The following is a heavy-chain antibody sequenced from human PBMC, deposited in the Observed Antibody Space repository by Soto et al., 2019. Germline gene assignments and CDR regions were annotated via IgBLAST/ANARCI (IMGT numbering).Heavy chain of an antibody. CDR3: AKGAITIFGVALGPSHFDY. Sequence: SLRLSCAASGFTFDDYAMHWVRQAPGKGLEWVSGISWNSGSIGYADSVKGRFTISRDNAKNSLYLQMNSLRAEDTALYYCAKGAITIFGVALGPSHFDYWGQGTLVTVSS. CDR1: GFTFDDYA. V-gene: IGHV3-9*01. CDR2: ISWNSGSI. J-gene: IGHJ4*02. D-gene: IGHD3-3*01.